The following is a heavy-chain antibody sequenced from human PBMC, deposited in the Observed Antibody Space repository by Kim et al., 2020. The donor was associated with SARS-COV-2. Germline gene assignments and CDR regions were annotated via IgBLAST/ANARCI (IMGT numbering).Heavy chain of an antibody. CDR3: ARRTYGDSSWYFDL. V-gene: IGHV4-39*01. CDR2: IYYSGST. Sequence: SETLSLTCTVSGGSISSSSYYWGWIRQPPGKGLEWIGSIYYSGSTYYNPSLKSRVTISVDTSKNQFSLKLSSVTAADTAVYYCARRTYGDSSWYFDLWGRGTLVTVSS. CDR1: GGSISSSSYY. J-gene: IGHJ2*01. D-gene: IGHD4-17*01.